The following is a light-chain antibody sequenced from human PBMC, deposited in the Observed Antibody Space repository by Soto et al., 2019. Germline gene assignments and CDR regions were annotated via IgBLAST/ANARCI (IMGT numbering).Light chain of an antibody. V-gene: IGLV1-40*01. Sequence: QSVLTQPPSVSGAPGQSVTISCTGSSSNIGAGYDVRWYQQLPGTAPRLLIYGNSIRPSGVPDRFSGSKSGTSASLAITGLQAEDEADYYCQSYHSSLRGVFGTGTKLTVL. CDR3: QSYHSSLRGV. CDR1: SSNIGAGYD. CDR2: GNS. J-gene: IGLJ1*01.